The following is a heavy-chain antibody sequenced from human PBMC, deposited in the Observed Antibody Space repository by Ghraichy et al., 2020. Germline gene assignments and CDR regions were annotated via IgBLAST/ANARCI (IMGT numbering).Heavy chain of an antibody. V-gene: IGHV3-23*01. CDR1: GFTFSSYA. CDR2: ISGSGVSS. D-gene: IGHD6-19*01. CDR3: AKSVSQWPRGGQDY. J-gene: IGHJ4*02. Sequence: GGSLRLSCAASGFTFSSYAMSWVRQAPGKGLEWVSVISGSGVSSYCVDSVKGRLTISRDNSKNTLYLQMNGLRAEDTAVYYCAKSVSQWPRGGQDYWGQGTLVTVSS.